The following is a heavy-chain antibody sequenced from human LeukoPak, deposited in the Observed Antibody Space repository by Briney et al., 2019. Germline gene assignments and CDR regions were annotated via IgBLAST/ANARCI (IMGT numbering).Heavy chain of an antibody. V-gene: IGHV4-34*01. CDR3: ASGSPSWIQLWYYGMDV. D-gene: IGHD5-18*01. Sequence: SETLSLTCTVSGGSISSYYWSWIRQPPGKGLEWIGEINHSGSTNYNPSLKSRVTISVDTSKNQFSLKLSSVTAADTAVYYCASGSPSWIQLWYYGMDVWGQGTTVTVSS. J-gene: IGHJ6*02. CDR2: INHSGST. CDR1: GGSISSYY.